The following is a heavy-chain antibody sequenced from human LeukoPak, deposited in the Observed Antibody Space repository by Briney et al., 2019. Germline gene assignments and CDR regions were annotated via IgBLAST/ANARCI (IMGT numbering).Heavy chain of an antibody. CDR2: INHSGST. CDR3: ARAYGRPSYWYFDL. CDR1: GGSFSGYY. Sequence: SETLSLTCAVYGGSFSGYYWSWIRQPPGKGLEWLGEINHSGSTNYNPSLKSRVTISVDTSKNQFSLKLSSVTAADTAVYYCARAYGRPSYWYFDLWGRGTLVTVSS. J-gene: IGHJ2*01. D-gene: IGHD3-10*01. V-gene: IGHV4-34*01.